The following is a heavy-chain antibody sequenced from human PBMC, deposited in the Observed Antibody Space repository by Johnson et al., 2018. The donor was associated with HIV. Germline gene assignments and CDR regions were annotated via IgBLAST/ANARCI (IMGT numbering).Heavy chain of an antibody. V-gene: IGHV3-30-3*01. Sequence: QVQLVESGGGVVQPGRSLRLSCAASGFTFSSYAMHWVRQAPGKGLEWVGVISYDGSNKYYADSVKGRFTISRDNSKNTLYLQMNSLRAEDTAVYYCAREGAAAGPTDAFDIWGQGTMVTVSS. D-gene: IGHD6-13*01. CDR2: ISYDGSNK. J-gene: IGHJ3*02. CDR3: AREGAAAGPTDAFDI. CDR1: GFTFSSYA.